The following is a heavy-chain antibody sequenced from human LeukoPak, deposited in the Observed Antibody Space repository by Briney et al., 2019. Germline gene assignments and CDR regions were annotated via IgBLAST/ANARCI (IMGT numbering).Heavy chain of an antibody. Sequence: GETLQISCQGSGYSFTSYWIGWVRQMPGKGLEWMGIIYPGDSDTRYSPSFQGQVTISADKSISTAYLQWSSLKASDTAMYYCAGRYWVYAFDIWGQGTMVTVSS. CDR2: IYPGDSDT. CDR1: GYSFTSYW. V-gene: IGHV5-51*01. CDR3: AGRYWVYAFDI. J-gene: IGHJ3*02. D-gene: IGHD6-13*01.